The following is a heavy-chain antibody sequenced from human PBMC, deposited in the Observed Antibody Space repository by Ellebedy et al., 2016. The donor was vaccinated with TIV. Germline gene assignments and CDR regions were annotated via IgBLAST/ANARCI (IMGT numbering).Heavy chain of an antibody. Sequence: GGSLRLSCAASGFTFSSYAMHWVRQAPGKGLEYVSAISSNGGSTYYADSVKGRFTISRDNSKNTLYLQMNSLRAEDTAVYYCAREPSRRELYYFDYWGQGTLVTVSS. CDR1: GFTFSSYA. V-gene: IGHV3-64*04. D-gene: IGHD1-7*01. J-gene: IGHJ4*02. CDR3: AREPSRRELYYFDY. CDR2: ISSNGGST.